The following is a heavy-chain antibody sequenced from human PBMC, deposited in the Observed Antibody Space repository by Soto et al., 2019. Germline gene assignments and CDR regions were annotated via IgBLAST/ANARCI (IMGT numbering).Heavy chain of an antibody. V-gene: IGHV3-30*04. J-gene: IGHJ4*02. Sequence: GGSLRLSCEASGFAIRSNAIHWVRQAPGKGLEWVAVISFEGSYKYYADSVKGRFTVSRDNSKNTVSPQMNSLRAEDTGVYYCAKDPRLELRGVDSWGQGTQVTVSS. CDR1: GFAIRSNA. CDR2: ISFEGSYK. D-gene: IGHD1-7*01. CDR3: AKDPRLELRGVDS.